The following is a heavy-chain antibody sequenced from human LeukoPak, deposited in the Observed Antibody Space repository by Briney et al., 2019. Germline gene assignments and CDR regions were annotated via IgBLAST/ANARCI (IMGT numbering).Heavy chain of an antibody. V-gene: IGHV3-48*04. J-gene: IGHJ4*02. CDR3: ARDRLRIFGVVTYMFDY. CDR2: ISSSSTTI. CDR1: GFTFSSYS. Sequence: GGSLRLSCAASGFTFSSYSMNWVRQAPGKGLEWVSYISSSSTTIYYADSVKGRFTISRDNAKNSLYLQMNSLRAEDTAVYYCARDRLRIFGVVTYMFDYWGQGTLVTVSS. D-gene: IGHD3-3*01.